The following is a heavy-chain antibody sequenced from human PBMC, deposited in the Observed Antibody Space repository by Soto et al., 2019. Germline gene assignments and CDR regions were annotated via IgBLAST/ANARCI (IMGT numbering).Heavy chain of an antibody. D-gene: IGHD6-19*01. CDR3: AKYSIAVAEGSSGAFDY. CDR2: ISGSGGST. CDR1: GFTFSSYA. Sequence: EVQLLESGGGLVQPGGSLRLACAASGFTFSSYAMSWVRQAPGKGLEWVSGISGSGGSTYYADSVKGRFTIARDNSKNPLYGQMTSLRAEDTAVYYCAKYSIAVAEGSSGAFDYWGQGTLVTVSS. J-gene: IGHJ4*02. V-gene: IGHV3-23*01.